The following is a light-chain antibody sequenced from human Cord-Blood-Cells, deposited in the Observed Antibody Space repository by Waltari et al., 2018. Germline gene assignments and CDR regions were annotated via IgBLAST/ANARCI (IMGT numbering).Light chain of an antibody. CDR2: AAS. CDR1: QSISSY. Sequence: DIQMTQSPSSLSASVGARVTITCRASQSISSYLNWYQQKPGKAPKLLIYAASSLQSGVPSRFRGSGSGTDFTLTISSLQPEDFATYYCQQSYSHFGPGTKVDIK. J-gene: IGKJ3*01. CDR3: QQSYSH. V-gene: IGKV1-39*01.